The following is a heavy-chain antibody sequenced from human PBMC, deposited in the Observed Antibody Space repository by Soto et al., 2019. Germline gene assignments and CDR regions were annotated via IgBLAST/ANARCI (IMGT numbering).Heavy chain of an antibody. CDR3: AREGQMRAFDF. J-gene: IGHJ3*01. CDR2: IYYSGST. V-gene: IGHV4-59*01. Sequence: SEPKSLTYSVSGGSISSYYWSWIRQPPGKGLEWIGYIYYSGSTNYNPSLKSRVTISVDTSKNQFSLKLSSVTAADTAVYYCAREGQMRAFDFLGQGTMVPVSS. CDR1: GGSISSYY.